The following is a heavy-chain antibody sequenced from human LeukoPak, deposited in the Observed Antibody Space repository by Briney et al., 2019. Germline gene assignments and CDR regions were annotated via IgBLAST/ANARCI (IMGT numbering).Heavy chain of an antibody. CDR1: GGSISSSGYY. V-gene: IGHV4-39*07. Sequence: PSETLSLTCTVSGGSISSSGYYWGWIRQPPGKGLEWIGSMYYSGSTYYNPSLKSRVTISVDTSKNHFSLKLSSVTAADTAVYYCARDFSGGYDFWSGYYTPYYFDYWGQGTLVTVSP. J-gene: IGHJ4*02. CDR3: ARDFSGGYDFWSGYYTPYYFDY. D-gene: IGHD3-3*01. CDR2: MYYSGST.